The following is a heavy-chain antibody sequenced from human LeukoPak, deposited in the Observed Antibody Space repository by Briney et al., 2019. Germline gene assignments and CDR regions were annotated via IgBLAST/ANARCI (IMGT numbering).Heavy chain of an antibody. J-gene: IGHJ4*02. D-gene: IGHD4-17*01. CDR3: ARGDDYGDYGYYFDY. CDR1: GYTFTSYG. Sequence: VASVKVSCKASGYTFTSYGISWVRQAPGQGLEWMGWISAYNGNTNYAQKLQGRVTMTTDTSTSTAYMELRSLRSDDTAVYYCARGDDYGDYGYYFDYWGQGTLSPSPQ. CDR2: ISAYNGNT. V-gene: IGHV1-18*01.